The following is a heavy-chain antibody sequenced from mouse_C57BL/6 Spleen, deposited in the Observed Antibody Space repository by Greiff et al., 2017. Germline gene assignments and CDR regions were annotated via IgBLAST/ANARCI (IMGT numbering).Heavy chain of an antibody. D-gene: IGHD4-1*01. Sequence: QVQLQQSGAELVRPGASVKLSCKASGYTFTAYYINWVKQRPGQGLEWIARIYPGSGNTYYNEKFKGKATLTPETASSTAYMQLSSLTSEDSAVYFCARELGRLYYFDYWGQGTTLTVSS. J-gene: IGHJ2*01. V-gene: IGHV1-76*01. CDR3: ARELGRLYYFDY. CDR2: IYPGSGNT. CDR1: GYTFTAYY.